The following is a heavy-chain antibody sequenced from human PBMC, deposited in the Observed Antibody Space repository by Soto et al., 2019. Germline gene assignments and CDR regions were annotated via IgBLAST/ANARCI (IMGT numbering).Heavy chain of an antibody. V-gene: IGHV1-69*01. D-gene: IGHD2-2*03. CDR2: IISIFGTA. J-gene: IGHJ3*02. CDR1: GVTFSSYA. CDR3: ARDGFLPRDAFDI. Sequence: QVQLVQSGAEVKKPGSSVKVSCTASGVTFSSYAISWVRQAPGQGLEWMGGIISIFGTANYAQKVQGRVTITADESTSTASMELSSLRSEDTAVYYCARDGFLPRDAFDIWGQGTMVTVSS.